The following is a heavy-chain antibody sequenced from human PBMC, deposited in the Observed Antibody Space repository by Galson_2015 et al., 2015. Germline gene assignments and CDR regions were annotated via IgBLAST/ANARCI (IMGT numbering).Heavy chain of an antibody. D-gene: IGHD2-2*01. V-gene: IGHV3-21*01. CDR2: ISSSSSYI. Sequence: SLRLSCAASGFTFSSYSMNWVRQAPGKGLEWVSSISSSSSYIYYADSVKGRFTISRDNAKNSLYLQMNSLRAEDTAVYYCARSPAAMEYYFDYWGQGTLVTVSS. J-gene: IGHJ4*02. CDR3: ARSPAAMEYYFDY. CDR1: GFTFSSYS.